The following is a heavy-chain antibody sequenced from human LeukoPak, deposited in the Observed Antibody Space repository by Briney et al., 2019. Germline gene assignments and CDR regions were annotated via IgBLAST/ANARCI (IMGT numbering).Heavy chain of an antibody. D-gene: IGHD2-15*01. CDR3: AKEGRDSGGYNGWFEP. J-gene: IGHJ5*02. CDR1: GGSITSGGYC. V-gene: IGHV4-31*03. Sequence: SGTLSLTCTVFGGSITSGGYCWSWIRQHPGKGLEWIGYVCHDGGTSYNPSLKSRVTVAIDTSKNQFSLKLNSVTAADTAVFYCAKEGRDSGGYNGWFEPWGQGTLVTVSS. CDR2: VCHDGGT.